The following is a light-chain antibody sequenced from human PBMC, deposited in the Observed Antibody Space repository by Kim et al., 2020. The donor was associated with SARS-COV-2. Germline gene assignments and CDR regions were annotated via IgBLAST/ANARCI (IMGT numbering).Light chain of an antibody. CDR2: GAS. J-gene: IGKJ1*01. CDR1: QSVSSNY. CDR3: RQYGSSPPWT. V-gene: IGKV3-20*01. Sequence: EIVLTQSPGTLSLSPGERATLSCRASQSVSSNYLAWFQQKPGQAPRLLIYGASSRATGIPDRFSGSGSGTDFTLSISRLEPEDFAVYYCRQYGSSPPWTFGQGTKVDIK.